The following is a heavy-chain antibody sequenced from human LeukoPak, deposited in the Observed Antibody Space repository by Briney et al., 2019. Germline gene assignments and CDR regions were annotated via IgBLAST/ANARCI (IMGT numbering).Heavy chain of an antibody. D-gene: IGHD2-2*01. J-gene: IGHJ5*02. Sequence: ASVKVSCKASGYTFTGYYMHWVRQAPGQGLEWTGWINPNSGGTNYAQKFQGWVTMTRDTSISTAYMELSRLRSDDTAVYYCARDGSIVVVPAATLKPNWFDPWGQGTLVTVSS. CDR1: GYTFTGYY. CDR2: INPNSGGT. CDR3: ARDGSIVVVPAATLKPNWFDP. V-gene: IGHV1-2*04.